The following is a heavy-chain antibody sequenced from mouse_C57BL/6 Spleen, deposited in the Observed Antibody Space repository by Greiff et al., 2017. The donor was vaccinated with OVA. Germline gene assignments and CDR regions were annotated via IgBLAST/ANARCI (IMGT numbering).Heavy chain of an antibody. CDR2: IDPSDSYT. V-gene: IGHV1-50*01. J-gene: IGHJ1*03. Sequence: VQLQQPGAELVKPGASVKLSCKASGYTFTSYWMQWVKQRPGQGLEWIGEIDPSDSYTNYNQKFKGKATLTVDTSSSTAYMQLSSLTSEDSAVYYCARSLYGPWYFDVWGTGTTVTVSS. CDR1: GYTFTSYW. CDR3: ARSLYGPWYFDV. D-gene: IGHD1-1*01.